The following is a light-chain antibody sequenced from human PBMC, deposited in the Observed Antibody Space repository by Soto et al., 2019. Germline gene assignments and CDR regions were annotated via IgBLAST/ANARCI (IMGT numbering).Light chain of an antibody. CDR1: QGISST. J-gene: IGKJ2*01. CDR3: QQFNSYPYS. Sequence: AIQLTQSPSSLSASVGDRVTITCRASQGISSTLAWYQQKPGKPPRLLIYDAFTLESGVPSRFSGRGSGTDFSLIISSLQPEDFATYYCQQFNSYPYSFGQGTKLEIK. CDR2: DAF. V-gene: IGKV1-13*02.